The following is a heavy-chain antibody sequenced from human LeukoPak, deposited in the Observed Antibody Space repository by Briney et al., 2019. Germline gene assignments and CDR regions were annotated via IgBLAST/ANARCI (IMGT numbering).Heavy chain of an antibody. D-gene: IGHD1-26*01. CDR2: IYTSGST. CDR1: GGSISSGSYY. V-gene: IGHV4-61*02. CDR3: ARGHERVTALVGARAFDI. J-gene: IGHJ3*02. Sequence: SETLSLTCTVSGGSISSGSYYWSWIRQPAGKGLEWIVRIYTSGSTNYNPSLKSRVTMSVDTSKNQFSLKLSSVTAADTAVYYCARGHERVTALVGARAFDIWGQGTMVTVSS.